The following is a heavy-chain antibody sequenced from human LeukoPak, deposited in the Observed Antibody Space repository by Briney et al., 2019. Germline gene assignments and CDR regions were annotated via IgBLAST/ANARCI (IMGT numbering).Heavy chain of an antibody. J-gene: IGHJ4*02. V-gene: IGHV4-59*08. CDR2: IYYSGST. CDR1: GGSISSYY. CDR3: ARHPGMRFSGSYVDY. Sequence: SETLSLTCTVSGGSISSYYWSWIRQPPGKGLEWIGYIYYSGSTNYSPSLKSRVTISVDTSKNQFSLKLSSVTAADTAVNYCARHPGMRFSGSYVDYWGQGTLVTVSS. D-gene: IGHD1-26*01.